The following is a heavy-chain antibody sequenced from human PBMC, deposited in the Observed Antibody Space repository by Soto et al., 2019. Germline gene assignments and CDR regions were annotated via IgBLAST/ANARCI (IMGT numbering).Heavy chain of an antibody. Sequence: QVPLVQSGVEVKKPGASVKVSCKASGYTFSSYGISWVRQVPGQGLEWMGWISAYNGNTNYAQKLQGRVTMTTDTSTSTAYMELRSLRSDDTAVYYCARSPRPRWYFDYWGQGTLVTVSS. CDR1: GYTFSSYG. D-gene: IGHD2-15*01. CDR2: ISAYNGNT. J-gene: IGHJ4*02. CDR3: ARSPRPRWYFDY. V-gene: IGHV1-18*01.